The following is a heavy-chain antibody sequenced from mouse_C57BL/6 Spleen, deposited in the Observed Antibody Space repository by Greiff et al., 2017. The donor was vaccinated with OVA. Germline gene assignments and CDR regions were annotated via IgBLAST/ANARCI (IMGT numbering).Heavy chain of an antibody. V-gene: IGHV2-5*01. Sequence: QVQLQQSGPGLVQPSQSLSITCTVSGFSLTSYGVHWVRQSPGKGLEWLGVIWRGGSTDYNAAFMSRLSITKDNSKSQVFFKMNSLQADDTAIYYYAKNGGNWDVGAYWGQGTLVTVSA. J-gene: IGHJ3*01. CDR3: AKNGGNWDVGAY. D-gene: IGHD4-1*01. CDR1: GFSLTSYG. CDR2: IWRGGST.